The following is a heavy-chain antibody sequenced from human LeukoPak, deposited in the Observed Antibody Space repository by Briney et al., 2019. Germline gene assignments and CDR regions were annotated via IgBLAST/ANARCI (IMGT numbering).Heavy chain of an antibody. CDR1: GFTFDDYG. Sequence: GGSLRLSCAASGFTFDDYGMSWVRQAPGKGLEWVSAISGSGGSTYYADSVKGRFTISRDNSKNTLYLQMNSLRAEDTAVYYCAKGIAAAGRVNYGMDVWGQGTTVTVSS. CDR3: AKGIAAAGRVNYGMDV. J-gene: IGHJ6*02. V-gene: IGHV3-23*01. CDR2: ISGSGGST. D-gene: IGHD6-13*01.